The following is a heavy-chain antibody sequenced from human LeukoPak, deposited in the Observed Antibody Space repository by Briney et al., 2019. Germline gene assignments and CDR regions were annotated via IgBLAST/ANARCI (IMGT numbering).Heavy chain of an antibody. CDR1: GGTFSSYA. V-gene: IGHV1-69*01. Sequence: SVNVSCKASGGTFSSYAISWVRQAPGQGLEWMGGIIPIFGTANYAQKFQGRVTITADESTSTAYMELSSLRSEDTAVYYCAREEVPMTTVPNYYYYYGMDVWGQGTTVTVSS. CDR3: AREEVPMTTVPNYYYYYGMDV. CDR2: IIPIFGTA. J-gene: IGHJ6*02. D-gene: IGHD4-11*01.